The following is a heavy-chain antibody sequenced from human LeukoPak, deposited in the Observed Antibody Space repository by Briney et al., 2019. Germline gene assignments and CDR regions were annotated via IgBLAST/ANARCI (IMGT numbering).Heavy chain of an antibody. D-gene: IGHD3-10*01. CDR3: ASGSGSYRTPYYYMDV. Sequence: GGSLRLSCAASGFTASSNYMSWVRQAPGKGLEWVSIIYSGGSTYYADSVKGRFTISRDNSKNTLYLQMDSLRAEDTAVYYCASGSGSYRTPYYYMDVWGKGTTVTVSS. J-gene: IGHJ6*03. CDR2: IYSGGST. V-gene: IGHV3-53*01. CDR1: GFTASSNY.